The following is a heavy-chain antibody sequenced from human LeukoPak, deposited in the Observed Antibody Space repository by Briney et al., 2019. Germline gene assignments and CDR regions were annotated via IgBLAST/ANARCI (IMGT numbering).Heavy chain of an antibody. Sequence: GASVKVSCKASGYTFTSYAMHWVRQAPGQRLEWMGWINAGNGNTKYSQKFQGRVTMTRDTSISTAYMELSRLRSDDTAVYYCAFALSHAYAFDIWGQGTMVTVSS. CDR2: INAGNGNT. CDR3: AFALSHAYAFDI. J-gene: IGHJ3*02. V-gene: IGHV1-3*01. D-gene: IGHD2-2*01. CDR1: GYTFTSYA.